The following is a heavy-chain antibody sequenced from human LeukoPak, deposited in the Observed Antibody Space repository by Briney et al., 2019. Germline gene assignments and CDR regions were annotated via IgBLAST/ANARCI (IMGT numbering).Heavy chain of an antibody. CDR1: GFTFSGSA. D-gene: IGHD4-23*01. CDR3: TRSTVVTPDYFDY. V-gene: IGHV3-73*01. J-gene: IGHJ4*02. Sequence: GGSLRLSCAASGFTFSGSAMHRVRQASGKGLEWVGRIRSKANSYATAYAASVKGRFTISRDDSKNTAYLQMNSLKTEDTAVYYCTRSTVVTPDYFDYWGQGTLVTVSS. CDR2: IRSKANSYAT.